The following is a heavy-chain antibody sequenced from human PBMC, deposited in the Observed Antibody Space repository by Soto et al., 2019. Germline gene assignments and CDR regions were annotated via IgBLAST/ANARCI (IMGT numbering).Heavy chain of an antibody. CDR1: GGSFSGYY. D-gene: IGHD2-8*02. CDR3: ARDKITGLFDY. J-gene: IGHJ4*02. CDR2: INHSGST. V-gene: IGHV4-34*01. Sequence: QVQLQQWGAGLLKPSETLSLTCAVYGGSFSGYYWTWIRQPPGTGLEWIGEINHSGSTNYNPPLKCRVTISVDTSKSQLCLQLTSVAAAEPAVYYCARDKITGLFDYWGQGTVVTVSS.